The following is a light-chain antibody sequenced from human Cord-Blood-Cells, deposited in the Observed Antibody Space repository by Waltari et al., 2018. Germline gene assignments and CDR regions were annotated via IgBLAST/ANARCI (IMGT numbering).Light chain of an antibody. CDR2: WAS. CDR3: QQYYSTPLT. J-gene: IGKJ1*01. CDR1: QSVLYSSNNKNY. Sequence: DIVMTQSPDSLAVSLGERATINCKSSQSVLYSSNNKNYLAWYQQKPGQPPKLLIYWASTRESGVPDRFSGSGSVTDFTLTSSSLQAEDVAVYYCQQYYSTPLTFGQGTKVEIK. V-gene: IGKV4-1*01.